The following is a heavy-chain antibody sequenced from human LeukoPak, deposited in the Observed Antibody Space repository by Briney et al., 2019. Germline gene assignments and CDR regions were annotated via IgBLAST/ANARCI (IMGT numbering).Heavy chain of an antibody. CDR2: ISSGSTYT. D-gene: IGHD4-23*01. CDR3: ARGDCGGDYFDY. CDR1: GFTFSDHY. V-gene: IGHV3-11*05. Sequence: GGSLRLSCEVSGFTFSDHYMSWIRQAPGKRLEWVSYISSGSTYTNYADSVEGRFPIYRDNAKNSLYLQMNSLRAEDAAVYYCARGDCGGDYFDYWGQRTLVTVS. J-gene: IGHJ4*02.